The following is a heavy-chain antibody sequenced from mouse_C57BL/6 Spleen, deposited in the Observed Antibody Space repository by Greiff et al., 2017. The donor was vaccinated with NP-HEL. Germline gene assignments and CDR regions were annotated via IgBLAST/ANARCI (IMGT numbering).Heavy chain of an antibody. V-gene: IGHV1-9*01. D-gene: IGHD2-5*01. CDR3: IYSNYLYYFDY. CDR1: GYTFTGYW. Sequence: VKLVESGAELMKPGASVKLSCKATGYTFTGYWIEWVKQRSGHGLEWIGEILPGSGSTNYNEKFKGKATFTADTSSNTAYMQLSSLTTEDSAIYYCIYSNYLYYFDYWGQGTTLTVSS. J-gene: IGHJ2*01. CDR2: ILPGSGST.